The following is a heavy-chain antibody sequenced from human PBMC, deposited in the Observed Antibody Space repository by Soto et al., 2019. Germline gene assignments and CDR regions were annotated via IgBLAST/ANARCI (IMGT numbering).Heavy chain of an antibody. CDR2: INHSGST. CDR3: ARGHGGNSEAFDI. D-gene: IGHD2-21*02. J-gene: IGHJ3*02. CDR1: GGSFSGYY. V-gene: IGHV4-34*01. Sequence: QVQLQQWGAGLLKPSETLSLTCAVYGGSFSGYYWSGIRQPPGKGLEWIGEINHSGSTNYNPSLKSRVTISVDTSKNQFSLKLSSVTAADTAVYYCARGHGGNSEAFDIWGQGTMVTVSS.